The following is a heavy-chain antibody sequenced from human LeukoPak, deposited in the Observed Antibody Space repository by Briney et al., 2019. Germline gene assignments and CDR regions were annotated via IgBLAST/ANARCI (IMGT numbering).Heavy chain of an antibody. CDR1: GYTFTGYY. Sequence: ASVKVSCKASGYTFTGYYIHWVRQAPGQGLEWMGWINPNSGGTNYAQKFEGRVTMTRDTSISTPYMELSRLRSDDTAVYYCARDNPHGVKPGHNWFDPWGQGTLVTVSS. CDR2: INPNSGGT. V-gene: IGHV1-2*02. CDR3: ARDNPHGVKPGHNWFDP. J-gene: IGHJ5*02. D-gene: IGHD4-23*01.